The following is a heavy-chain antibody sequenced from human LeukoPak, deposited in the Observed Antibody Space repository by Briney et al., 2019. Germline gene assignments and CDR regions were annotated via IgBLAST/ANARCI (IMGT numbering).Heavy chain of an antibody. D-gene: IGHD3-9*01. J-gene: IGHJ6*02. V-gene: IGHV3-30*18. CDR1: GFTFSSYG. Sequence: GGSLRLSCAASGFTFSSYGMHWVGQAPGKGLEWVADISYDGSNKSYADSVKGRFTISRDNSKNTLYLQMNSPRAEDTAVYYCAKEGVSYDILTGYYYYYGMDVWGQGTTVTVSS. CDR3: AKEGVSYDILTGYYYYYGMDV. CDR2: ISYDGSNK.